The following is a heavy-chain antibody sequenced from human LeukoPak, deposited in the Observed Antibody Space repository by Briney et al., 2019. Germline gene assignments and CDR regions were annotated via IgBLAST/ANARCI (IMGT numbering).Heavy chain of an antibody. CDR1: GYSFTSYW. CDR2: IYPGDSDT. V-gene: IGHV5-51*01. J-gene: IGHJ4*02. D-gene: IGHD2-2*01. CDR3: ARATLGYCSSTSCYSFDY. Sequence: GESLKISCKGSGYSFTSYWIGWVRQMPGKGLEWMGIIYPGDSDTRYSPSFQGQVTISADKSISTAYLQWSSLKAPDTAMYYCARATLGYCSSTSCYSFDYWGQGTLVTVSS.